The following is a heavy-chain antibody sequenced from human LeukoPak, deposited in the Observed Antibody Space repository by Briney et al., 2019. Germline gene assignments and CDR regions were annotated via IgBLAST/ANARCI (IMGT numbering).Heavy chain of an antibody. CDR1: GHTFTGYY. Sequence: ASVKVSCKASGHTFTGYYMHWVRQAPGQGLEWMGWINPNSGGTNYAQKFQGRVTMTRDTSISTAYMELSRLRSDDTAVYYCAREYSSSFYYYYYYMDVWGKGTTVTVSS. J-gene: IGHJ6*03. D-gene: IGHD6-6*01. CDR3: AREYSSSFYYYYYYMDV. CDR2: INPNSGGT. V-gene: IGHV1-2*02.